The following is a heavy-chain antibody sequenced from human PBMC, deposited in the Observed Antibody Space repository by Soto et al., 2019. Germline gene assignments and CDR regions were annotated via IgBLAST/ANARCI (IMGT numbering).Heavy chain of an antibody. CDR1: GFTFSSYT. D-gene: IGHD6-13*01. CDR2: ISYDGSNH. CDR3: ATAESSSWHNFDF. V-gene: IGHV3-30-3*01. Sequence: GVSLRLSCAASGFTFSSYTMHWVRQAPVKGLEWVTVISYDGSNHYYADSVKGRFTISRDNSKNTLYLQMNSLRAEDTAVYYYATAESSSWHNFDFWGQGTLVTVSS. J-gene: IGHJ4*02.